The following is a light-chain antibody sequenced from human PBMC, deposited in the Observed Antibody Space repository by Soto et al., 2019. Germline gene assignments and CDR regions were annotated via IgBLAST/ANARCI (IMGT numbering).Light chain of an antibody. J-gene: IGKJ2*01. CDR1: QSVSSSY. CDR2: GAS. V-gene: IGKV3-20*01. CDR3: QQYGSSPRQT. Sequence: EIVLTQSPGTLSLSPGERATLSCRASQSVSSSYLAWYQQKPGQAPRLLIYGASSRATGIPDRFSGSGSGTDFTLTLSRLEPEDFAVYYCQQYGSSPRQTFGQGTKLEIK.